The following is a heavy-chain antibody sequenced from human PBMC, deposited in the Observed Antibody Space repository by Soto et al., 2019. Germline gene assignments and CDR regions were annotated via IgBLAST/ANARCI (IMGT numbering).Heavy chain of an antibody. D-gene: IGHD2-21*01. CDR3: ARTIVVPEGRGCLHP. V-gene: IGHV4-4*07. CDR2: IYSTGST. J-gene: IGHJ5*02. CDR1: GGSIYNYY. Sequence: SETLSLTCTVSGGSIYNYYWSWIRQPAGKGLEWIGQIYSTGSTKYNPSLKSRVTMSIETSRKQFSLKLTSVSAADTAVYYCARTIVVPEGRGCLHPWGQGITVTV.